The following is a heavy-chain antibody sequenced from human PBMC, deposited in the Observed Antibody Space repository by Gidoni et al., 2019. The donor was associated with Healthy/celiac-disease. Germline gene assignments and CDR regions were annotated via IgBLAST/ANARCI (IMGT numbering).Heavy chain of an antibody. V-gene: IGHV3-30*18. CDR3: AKDVSGFEQLGRFDY. CDR1: GFTLSSYG. J-gene: IGHJ4*02. D-gene: IGHD6-6*01. CDR2: ISYDGSNK. Sequence: QVQLVESGGGVVRPGRALRLSGAASGFTLSSYGMHWVRQAPGKGRGWLAFISYDGSNKYYADSVKGRFTISRDNSKNTLYLQMNSLRAEDTAVYYCAKDVSGFEQLGRFDYWGQGTLVTVSS.